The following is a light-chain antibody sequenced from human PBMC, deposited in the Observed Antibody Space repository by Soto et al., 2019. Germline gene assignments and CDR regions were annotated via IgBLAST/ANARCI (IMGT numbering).Light chain of an antibody. CDR1: SSDVGGYNY. CDR3: SSYTSSSTYVV. Sequence: QSALTQPASVSGSPGQSITISCTGTSSDVGGYNYVSWYQQHLGKAPKLMIYDVINRPSGVSNRFSGSKSGNSASLTISGLQAEDEADYYCSSYTSSSTYVVFGGVTKLTVL. V-gene: IGLV2-14*03. CDR2: DVI. J-gene: IGLJ2*01.